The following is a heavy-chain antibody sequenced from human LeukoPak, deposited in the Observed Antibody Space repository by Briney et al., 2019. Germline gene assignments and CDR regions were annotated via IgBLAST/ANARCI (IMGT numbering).Heavy chain of an antibody. CDR1: GGSTSSSYY. D-gene: IGHD3-10*01. CDR3: AKVGPTRRTYGSGSYFDY. V-gene: IGHV4-39*01. CDR2: IYYEGST. Sequence: SETLSLTCTVSGGSTSSSYYWGWIRQPPGKGLEWIGSIYYEGSTFYNPSLKSRVTISVDTSKNQFSLKLTSVTAADTAVYYCAKVGPTRRTYGSGSYFDYWGQGTLVTVSS. J-gene: IGHJ4*02.